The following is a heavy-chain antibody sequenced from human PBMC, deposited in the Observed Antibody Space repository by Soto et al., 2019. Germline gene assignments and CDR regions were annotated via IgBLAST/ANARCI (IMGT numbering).Heavy chain of an antibody. J-gene: IGHJ4*02. CDR3: TRRAPSRAFDF. CDR1: GFTFSDHN. V-gene: IGHV3-72*01. CDR2: TRGKANSYTT. Sequence: EVQLVESGGGLVQPGGPLRLSCVASGFTFSDHNIDWVRQAPGKGLEWVGRTRGKANSYTTDYAASVKGRFTISRDDSKNSAFLQMNSLKTEDTALYYCTRRAPSRAFDFWGQGTPVTVSS.